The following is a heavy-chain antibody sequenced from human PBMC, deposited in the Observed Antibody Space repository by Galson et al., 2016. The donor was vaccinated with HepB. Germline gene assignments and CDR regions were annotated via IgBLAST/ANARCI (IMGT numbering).Heavy chain of an antibody. D-gene: IGHD3-16*01. CDR3: ARRGAFDNAFDI. V-gene: IGHV4-4*02. CDR2: IFHSGGT. CDR1: GGSINGRYW. Sequence: ETLSLTCAVSGGSINGRYWWRWVRQPPGKGLEWLGEIFHSGGTNNNSPLKSRITISVDKSDNRFSLNLSSVTAADTAVYYCARRGAFDNAFDIWGQGTVVTVSS. J-gene: IGHJ3*02.